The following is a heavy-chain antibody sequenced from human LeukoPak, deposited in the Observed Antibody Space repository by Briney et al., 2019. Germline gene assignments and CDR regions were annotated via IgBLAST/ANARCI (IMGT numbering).Heavy chain of an antibody. D-gene: IGHD6-19*01. V-gene: IGHV4-34*01. CDR1: GGSFSGYY. CDR3: ARHSGWHPRNWFDP. J-gene: IGHJ5*02. CDR2: INHSGST. Sequence: SETLSLTCAVYGGSFSGYYWSWIRQPPGKGLEWIGEINHSGSTNYNPSLKSRVTISVDTSKNQFSLQLNSVTPEDTAVYYCARHSGWHPRNWFDPWGQGTLVTVSS.